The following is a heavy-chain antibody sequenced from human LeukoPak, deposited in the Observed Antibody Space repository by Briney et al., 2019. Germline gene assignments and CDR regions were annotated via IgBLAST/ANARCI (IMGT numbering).Heavy chain of an antibody. V-gene: IGHV1-8*01. D-gene: IGHD2-2*02. CDR2: MNPNSGNT. J-gene: IGHJ4*02. CDR3: ARARLLYNPIDY. Sequence: ASVKVSCKASGYTFTSYDINWVRQAPGQGLEWMGWMNPNSGNTGYAQKFQGRVTMTRNTSISTAYMELSSLRSEDTAVYYCARARLLYNPIDYWGQGTLVTVSS. CDR1: GYTFTSYD.